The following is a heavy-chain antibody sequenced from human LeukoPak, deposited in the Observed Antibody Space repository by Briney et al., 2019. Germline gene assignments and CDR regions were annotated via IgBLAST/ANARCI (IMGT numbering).Heavy chain of an antibody. CDR2: ISSSGTYI. CDR1: GFTFSTNS. D-gene: IGHD2-2*02. CDR3: ARDVARDISCYTD. J-gene: IGHJ4*02. V-gene: IGHV3-21*01. Sequence: PGGSLRLSCAASGFTFSTNSMNWVRQAPGKGPEWVASISSSGTYIYYPESLKGRFTVSRDNAKNSVYLQMNSLRAEDTAVYYCARDVARDISCYTDWGQGTLVTVSS.